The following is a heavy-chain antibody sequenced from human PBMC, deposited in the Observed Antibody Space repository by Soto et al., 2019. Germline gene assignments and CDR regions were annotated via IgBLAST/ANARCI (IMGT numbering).Heavy chain of an antibody. Sequence: ASVKVSRKVSGYTLTELSMHWVPQAPGKGLEWKGDFDPEDGETIYAQKFKGRVTMTEATSTDTAYMELSSLRSEYTPVYYCATLVAAAGTADNWGQETLVTVSS. CDR3: ATLVAAAGTADN. J-gene: IGHJ4*02. CDR1: GYTLTELS. D-gene: IGHD6-13*01. V-gene: IGHV1-24*01. CDR2: FDPEDGET.